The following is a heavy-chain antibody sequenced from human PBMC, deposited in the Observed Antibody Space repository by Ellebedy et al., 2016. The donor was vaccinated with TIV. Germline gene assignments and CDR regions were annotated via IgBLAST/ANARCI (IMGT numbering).Heavy chain of an antibody. Sequence: ASVKVSXKASVYSFTRYFTHWVRQAPGQRPEWMGWINVGGGDTAYSKKLQGRVTITRDTSARTVYMELSSLTSEDTAMYFCARVDGWGQGTLVTVSS. V-gene: IGHV1-3*01. CDR2: INVGGGDT. J-gene: IGHJ4*02. CDR3: ARVDG. D-gene: IGHD2-2*03. CDR1: VYSFTRYF.